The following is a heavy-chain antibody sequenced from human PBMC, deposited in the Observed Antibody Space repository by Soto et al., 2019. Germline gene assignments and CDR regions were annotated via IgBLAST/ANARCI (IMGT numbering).Heavy chain of an antibody. D-gene: IGHD6-19*01. Sequence: SETLSLTCTVSGGSISSYYWSWIRQPPGKGLEWIGYIYYTGSTNYNPSLKSRVTMSVDASKNQFSLKLNSATAADTAVYYCARGSGWYNYWGRGILVTVSS. CDR3: ARGSGWYNY. CDR1: GGSISSYY. J-gene: IGHJ4*02. CDR2: IYYTGST. V-gene: IGHV4-59*01.